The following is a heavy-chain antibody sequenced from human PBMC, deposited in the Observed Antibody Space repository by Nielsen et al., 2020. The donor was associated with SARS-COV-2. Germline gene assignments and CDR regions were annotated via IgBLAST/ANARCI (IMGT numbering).Heavy chain of an antibody. V-gene: IGHV3-49*03. CDR3: TRDFLVVVAADYYYYGMDV. CDR2: IRSKAYGGTT. CDR1: GFTFGDYA. D-gene: IGHD2-15*01. J-gene: IGHJ6*02. Sequence: GGSLRLSCTASGFTFGDYAMSWFRQAPGKGLEWVGFIRSKAYGGTTEYAASVKGRFTISRDDSKSIAYLQMNSLKTEDTAVYYCTRDFLVVVAADYYYYGMDVWGQGTTVTVSS.